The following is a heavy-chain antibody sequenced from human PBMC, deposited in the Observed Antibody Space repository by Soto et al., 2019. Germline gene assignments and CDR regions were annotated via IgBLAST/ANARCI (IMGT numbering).Heavy chain of an antibody. J-gene: IGHJ6*03. CDR2: IIPILGIA. V-gene: IGHV1-69*04. Sequence: ASVKVSCKASGGTFSSYTISWVRQAPGQGLEWMGRIIPILGIANYAQKFQGRVTITADKSTSTAYMELSSLRSEDTAVYYCARELLWFGERYYYYYMDVWGKGTTVTVSS. CDR3: ARELLWFGERYYYYYMDV. D-gene: IGHD3-10*01. CDR1: GGTFSSYT.